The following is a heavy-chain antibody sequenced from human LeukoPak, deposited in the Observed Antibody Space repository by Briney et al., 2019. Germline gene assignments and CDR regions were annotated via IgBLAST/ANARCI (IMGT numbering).Heavy chain of an antibody. Sequence: GGSLRLSCAASGFTFSSYSMNWVRQAPGKGLEWVSFISSSSSTIYYADSVKGRFTISRDNAKNSLYLQMNSLRAEDTAVYYCAREYSSSTGKASDYWGQGTLVTVSS. D-gene: IGHD6-6*01. V-gene: IGHV3-48*01. CDR2: ISSSSSTI. CDR1: GFTFSSYS. J-gene: IGHJ4*02. CDR3: AREYSSSTGKASDY.